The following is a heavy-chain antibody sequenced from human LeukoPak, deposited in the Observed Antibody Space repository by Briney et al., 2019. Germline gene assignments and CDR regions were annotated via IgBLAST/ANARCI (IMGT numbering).Heavy chain of an antibody. CDR3: ARGSRYDSSGYHADY. J-gene: IGHJ4*02. Sequence: PSQTLSLTSAVSGASISSGGYSWSWIRQPPGKGLEWIWYIDHSGSNYYNPSLKSRVTISVDRSKNQFSLKLSSVTAADTAVYYCARGSRYDSSGYHADYWGQGTLVTVSS. V-gene: IGHV4-30-2*01. CDR1: GASISSGGYS. CDR2: IDHSGSN. D-gene: IGHD3-22*01.